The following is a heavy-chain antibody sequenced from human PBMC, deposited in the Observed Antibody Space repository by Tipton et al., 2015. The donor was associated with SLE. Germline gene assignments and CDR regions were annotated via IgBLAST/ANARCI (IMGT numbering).Heavy chain of an antibody. J-gene: IGHJ6*02. CDR2: IFYSGST. V-gene: IGHV4-31*03. D-gene: IGHD3-16*01. CDR3: ARAPEGDLLGGMDV. CDR1: RDSIISGSSY. Sequence: TLSLTCTVSRDSIISGSSYWSWVRQHPGKGLEWIGYIFYSGSTYYNPSLQSRVTISLDTSRNQFSLKVRSLTAADTAVYYCARAPEGDLLGGMDVWGQGTPVTVSS.